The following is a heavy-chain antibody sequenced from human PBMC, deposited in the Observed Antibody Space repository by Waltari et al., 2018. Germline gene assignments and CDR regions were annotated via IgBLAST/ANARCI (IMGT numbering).Heavy chain of an antibody. D-gene: IGHD2-21*02. V-gene: IGHV4-34*01. CDR3: ATADCYPEAFDI. CDR1: GGSFSGCS. Sequence: QVQLQQWGAGLLKPSETLSVTCAVHGGSFSGCSWSWLRQPRGKGLEWIGEINHSGSNNHNPSRKSPVTISVDTSQDQFTLKLSSVTAADTAVYSCATADCYPEAFDIWGQGTMVTVSS. J-gene: IGHJ3*02. CDR2: INHSGSN.